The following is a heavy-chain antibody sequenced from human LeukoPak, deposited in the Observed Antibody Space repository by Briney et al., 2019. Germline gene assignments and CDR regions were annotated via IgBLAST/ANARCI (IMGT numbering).Heavy chain of an antibody. Sequence: SVKVSCKASVGTFSSYAISWVRQAPGQGLEWMGRIIPILGIANYAQKFPGRVTITADKSTSTAYMELSSLRSEDTAVYYCARDIRYGAYYYYGMDVWGQGTTVTVSS. CDR1: VGTFSSYA. J-gene: IGHJ6*02. CDR2: IIPILGIA. CDR3: ARDIRYGAYYYYGMDV. D-gene: IGHD4-17*01. V-gene: IGHV1-69*04.